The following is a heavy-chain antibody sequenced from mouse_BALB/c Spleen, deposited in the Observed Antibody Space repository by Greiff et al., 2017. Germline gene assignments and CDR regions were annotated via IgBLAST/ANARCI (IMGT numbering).Heavy chain of an antibody. CDR1: GYTSTDYE. Sequence: VQLQQSGAELVRPGASVTLSCKASGYTSTDYEMHWVKQTPVHGLEWIGAIDPETGGTAYNQKFKGKATLTADKSSSTAYMELRSLTSEDSAVYYCTKLLYYYGSSYIYWGQGTTLTVSS. CDR3: TKLLYYYGSSYIY. CDR2: IDPETGGT. J-gene: IGHJ2*01. V-gene: IGHV1-15*01. D-gene: IGHD1-1*01.